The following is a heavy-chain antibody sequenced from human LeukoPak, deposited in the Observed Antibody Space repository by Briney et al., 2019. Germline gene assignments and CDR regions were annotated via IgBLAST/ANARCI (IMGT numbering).Heavy chain of an antibody. D-gene: IGHD5-18*01. Sequence: GGSLTLSCAASGFTFSTYTMNWVRQAPGKGLEWVSFISTSSSYIYYVDSVRGRFTISRDNAKNSLYLQMNSLGAEDTAVYYCARHLSGITGYTYGRGIDYWGQGTLLTVSS. CDR1: GFTFSTYT. J-gene: IGHJ4*02. CDR3: ARHLSGITGYTYGRGIDY. CDR2: ISTSSSYI. V-gene: IGHV3-21*01.